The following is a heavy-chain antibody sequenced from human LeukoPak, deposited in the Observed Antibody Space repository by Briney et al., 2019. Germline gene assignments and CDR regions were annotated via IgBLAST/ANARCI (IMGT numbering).Heavy chain of an antibody. V-gene: IGHV3-23*01. CDR1: GFTFSSYA. Sequence: HPGGSLRLSCAASGFTFSSYAMSWVRQAPGKGLEWVSAISGSGDSTYYADSVKGRVTISRDNSKYTLYLQMNSLRAEDTAVYYCAKEPIWHSSPTGRAFDIWGQGTVVTVSS. J-gene: IGHJ3*02. CDR2: ISGSGDST. CDR3: AKEPIWHSSPTGRAFDI. D-gene: IGHD6-13*01.